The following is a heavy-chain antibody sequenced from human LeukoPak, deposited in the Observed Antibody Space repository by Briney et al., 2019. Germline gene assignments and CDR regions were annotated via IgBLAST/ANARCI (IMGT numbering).Heavy chain of an antibody. V-gene: IGHV3-9*01. Sequence: GRSLRLSCAASGFTFDDYAMHWVRQAPGKGLEWVSGISWNSGSIGYADSVKGRFTISRDNAKNSLYLQMNSLRAEDTALYYCARAGGNSHIWGQGTMVTVSS. CDR2: ISWNSGSI. J-gene: IGHJ3*02. D-gene: IGHD4-23*01. CDR1: GFTFDDYA. CDR3: ARAGGNSHI.